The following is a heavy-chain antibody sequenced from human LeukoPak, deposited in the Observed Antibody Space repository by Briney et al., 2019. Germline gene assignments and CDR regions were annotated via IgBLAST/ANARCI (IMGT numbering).Heavy chain of an antibody. CDR3: ARPQSHCSGITRSFDY. V-gene: IGHV4-39*01. Sequence: SETLSLTCTVSGGSISSSDYYWGWIRQPPGKRLEWIGSIYYSGSTYYNPSLKSRVTISVDTSKNQFSLKLSSVTAADTAVYYCARPQSHCSGITRSFDYWGQGALVTVSS. CDR2: IYYSGST. J-gene: IGHJ4*02. CDR1: GGSISSSDYY. D-gene: IGHD2-15*01.